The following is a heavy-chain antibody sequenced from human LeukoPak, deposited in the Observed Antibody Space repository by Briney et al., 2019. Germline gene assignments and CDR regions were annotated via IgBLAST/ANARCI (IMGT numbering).Heavy chain of an antibody. Sequence: SVKVSCKASGGTFSGYAISWVRQAPGQGLEWMGRIIPILGIANYAQKFQGRVTITADKSTSTAYMELSSLRSEDTAVYYCARDREDIVVVVAAVPGYYYGMDVWGQGTTVTVSS. CDR3: ARDREDIVVVVAAVPGYYYGMDV. CDR1: GGTFSGYA. V-gene: IGHV1-69*04. CDR2: IIPILGIA. D-gene: IGHD2-15*01. J-gene: IGHJ6*02.